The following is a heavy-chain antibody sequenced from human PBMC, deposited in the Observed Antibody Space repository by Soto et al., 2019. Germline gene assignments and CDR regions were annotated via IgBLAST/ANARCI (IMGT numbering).Heavy chain of an antibody. V-gene: IGHV4-31*03. CDR2: IYYSGTT. CDR1: GGSISSGDYY. CDR3: ARLIGPGIAARYWFDP. D-gene: IGHD6-6*01. Sequence: SETLSLTCTVSGGSISSGDYYWSWIRQHPGKGLEWIGYIYYSGTTYYNPSLKSRVTISVDTSKNQFSLKLSSVTAADTAVYYCARLIGPGIAARYWFDPWGQGTRVTVSS. J-gene: IGHJ5*02.